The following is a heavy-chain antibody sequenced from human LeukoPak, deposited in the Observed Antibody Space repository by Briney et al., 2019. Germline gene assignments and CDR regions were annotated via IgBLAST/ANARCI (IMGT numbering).Heavy chain of an antibody. CDR1: GGTFSSYA. Sequence: EASVKVSCKASGGTFSSYAISWVRQAPGQGLEWMGGIIPIFGTANYAQKFQGRVTITADESTSTAYMELSSLRSEDTAVYYCARGPRNQEDYYFGYWGQGTLVTVSS. CDR3: ARGPRNQEDYYFGY. CDR2: IIPIFGTA. D-gene: IGHD1-14*01. V-gene: IGHV1-69*13. J-gene: IGHJ4*02.